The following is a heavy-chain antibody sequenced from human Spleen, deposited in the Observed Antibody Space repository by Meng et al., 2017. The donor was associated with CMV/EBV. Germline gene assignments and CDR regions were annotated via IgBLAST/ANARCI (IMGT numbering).Heavy chain of an antibody. D-gene: IGHD2-2*02. CDR3: AKDKLSVPSAIGAFHY. V-gene: IGHV3-43*01. J-gene: IGHJ4*02. CDR2: ISWDGGRR. CDR1: GFTFNDYT. Sequence: GGSLRLSCAASGFTFNDYTMHWVRQVPGKGLQWVSLISWDGGRRYYEDSVKGRFTISRDISKNSLYLQMNSLRTDDTALYYCAKDKLSVPSAIGAFHYWGQGTLVTVSS.